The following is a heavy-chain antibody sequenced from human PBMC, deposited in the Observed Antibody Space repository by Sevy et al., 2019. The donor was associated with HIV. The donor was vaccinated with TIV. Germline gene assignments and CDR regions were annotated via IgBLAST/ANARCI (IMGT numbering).Heavy chain of an antibody. CDR1: GFTFRTYA. V-gene: IGHV3-23*01. CDR3: AKDAYYYDGSGYSMSQWYYGMDV. CDR2: ISGSGGDT. D-gene: IGHD3-22*01. Sequence: GGSLRLSCAASGFTFRTYAMSWVRQAPGKGLEWVSAISGSGGDTYYADSVKGRFTTSRDNSKNPLYLQMNSLRAEDTAVYYCAKDAYYYDGSGYSMSQWYYGMDVWGQGTTVTVSS. J-gene: IGHJ6*02.